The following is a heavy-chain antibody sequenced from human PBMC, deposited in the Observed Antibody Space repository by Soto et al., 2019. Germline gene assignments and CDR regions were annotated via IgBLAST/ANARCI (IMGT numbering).Heavy chain of an antibody. CDR3: ARGRSSGYYQYYYYGMDV. Sequence: SETLSLTCAVYGGSFSGYYWSWIRQPPGKGLEWIGEINHSGSTNYNPSLKSRVTISVDTSKNQFSLKLSPVTAADTAVYYCARGRSSGYYQYYYYGMDVWGQGTTVTVSS. CDR1: GGSFSGYY. V-gene: IGHV4-34*01. D-gene: IGHD3-22*01. J-gene: IGHJ6*02. CDR2: INHSGST.